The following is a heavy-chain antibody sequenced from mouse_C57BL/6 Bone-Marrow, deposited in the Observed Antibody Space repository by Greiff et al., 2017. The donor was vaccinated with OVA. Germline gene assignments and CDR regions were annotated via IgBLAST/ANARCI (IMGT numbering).Heavy chain of an antibody. V-gene: IGHV6-3*01. Sequence: EVQRVESGGGLVQPGGSMKLSCVASGFTFSNYWMNWVRQSPEKGLEWVAQIRLKSDNYATYYAESVKGRFTISRDDSKSSVYLQMNNLRAEDTGIYYCTGPMVTTSFAYWGQGTLVTVSA. CDR3: TGPMVTTSFAY. D-gene: IGHD2-2*01. CDR2: IRLKSDNYAT. CDR1: GFTFSNYW. J-gene: IGHJ3*01.